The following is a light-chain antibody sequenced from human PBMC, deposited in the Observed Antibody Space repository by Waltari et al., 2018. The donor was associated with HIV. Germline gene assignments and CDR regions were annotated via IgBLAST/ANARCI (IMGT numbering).Light chain of an antibody. V-gene: IGKV3-20*01. Sequence: ELVLTQSPGTLSLSPGEIATLSCRASQNINNNDLAWYQQQPGQAPRLVIYGASSRATGIPDRFSGSGSGTDFTLTISRLEPEDFAVYYCQQCGSSVPYTFGQGTKLEI. CDR3: QQCGSSVPYT. CDR2: GAS. CDR1: QNINNND. J-gene: IGKJ2*01.